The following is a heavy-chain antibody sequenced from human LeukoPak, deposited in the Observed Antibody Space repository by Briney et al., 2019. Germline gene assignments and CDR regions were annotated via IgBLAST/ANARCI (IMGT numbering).Heavy chain of an antibody. J-gene: IGHJ4*02. CDR3: ARSSVSSDDY. CDR2: TRNKANSYTT. CDR1: GFTFSDHY. Sequence: GGSLRLSCAAPGFTFSDHYMDWVRQAPGKGLEWVGRTRNKANSYTTEYAASVKGRFTISRDGSKNSLYLQMNSLKTEDTAVYYCARSSVSSDDYWGQGTLVTVSS. V-gene: IGHV3-72*01. D-gene: IGHD6-6*01.